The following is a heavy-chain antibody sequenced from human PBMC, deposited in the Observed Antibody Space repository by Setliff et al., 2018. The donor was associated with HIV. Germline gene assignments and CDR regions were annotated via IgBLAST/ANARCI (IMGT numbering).Heavy chain of an antibody. CDR1: GYSIGSGYY. CDR3: ARLPAYYDFWSGYYRDRVFDY. J-gene: IGHJ4*02. Sequence: SETLSLTCAVSGYSIGSGYYWGWIRQPPGKGLEWIGSIYHGGTTYYNPSLKSRVTISVDTSKNQFSLKLSSVTAADTAVYYCARLPAYYDFWSGYYRDRVFDYWGQGTLVTVSS. CDR2: IYHGGTT. V-gene: IGHV4-38-2*01. D-gene: IGHD3-3*01.